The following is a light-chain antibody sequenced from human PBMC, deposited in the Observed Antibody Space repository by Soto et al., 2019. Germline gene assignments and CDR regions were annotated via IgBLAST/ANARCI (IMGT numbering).Light chain of an antibody. J-gene: IGKJ2*01. CDR3: QQYNNWPPYT. CDR1: QSVSSN. CDR2: GAS. Sequence: EIVMTQSPATLSVSPGERATLSCRASQSVSSNLAWYQQKPGQAPRLLIYGASTRATGIPARFSGSGSGTEITLTISSLQSEDFAVYYCQQYNNWPPYTFGQGTKVYIK. V-gene: IGKV3-15*01.